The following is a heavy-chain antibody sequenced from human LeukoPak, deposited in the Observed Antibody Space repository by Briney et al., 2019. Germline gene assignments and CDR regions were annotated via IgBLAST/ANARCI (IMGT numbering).Heavy chain of an antibody. CDR3: ARREEVGATMYDY. CDR2: IYHSGST. CDR1: GGSISSRSYY. V-gene: IGHV4-39*01. Sequence: SETLSLTCTVSGGSISSRSYYWGWIRQPPGKGLEWIGSIYHSGSTYYNPSLKSRVTISVDTSKNQFSLKLSSVTAADTAVYYCARREEVGATMYDYWGQGTLVTVSS. D-gene: IGHD1-26*01. J-gene: IGHJ4*02.